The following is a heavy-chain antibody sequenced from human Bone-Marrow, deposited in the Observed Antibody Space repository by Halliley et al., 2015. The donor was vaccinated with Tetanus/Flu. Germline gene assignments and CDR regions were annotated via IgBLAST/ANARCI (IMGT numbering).Heavy chain of an antibody. CDR2: ISYDGSRK. J-gene: IGHJ6*02. CDR3: VKDHLQVPPDVYFYYTMDA. V-gene: IGHV3-30*18. Sequence: ISYDGSRKYYADSVKGRFTISRDMSKNAVFLEMNNLRSVDTAVYYCVKDHLQVPPDVYFYYTMDAWGQGTTVTVSS.